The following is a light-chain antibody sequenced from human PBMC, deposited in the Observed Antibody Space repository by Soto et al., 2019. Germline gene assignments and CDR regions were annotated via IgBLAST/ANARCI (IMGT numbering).Light chain of an antibody. V-gene: IGKV3-15*01. CDR2: DAS. Sequence: EIVMTQSPSTLSVSPGEGATLSCRASQSVSRNLAWYQQKPGQAPRLLIYDASTRATGIPARFSGSGSGTEFTLTISNLQSADFAVYYCQQYYHWPPWTFGQGTKVDI. J-gene: IGKJ1*01. CDR1: QSVSRN. CDR3: QQYYHWPPWT.